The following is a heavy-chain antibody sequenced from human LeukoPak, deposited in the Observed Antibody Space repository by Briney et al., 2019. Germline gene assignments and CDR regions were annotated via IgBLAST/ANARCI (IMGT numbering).Heavy chain of an antibody. Sequence: PSETLSLTCTVSGGSISNYHWSWIRQPAGKGLEWIGQIHTRGSTNYNPPLKSRVSMSIDTTEDQVSLTIRPVTAADTAFYYCARRDISSGWSFDYWGQGTLVTVSS. CDR2: IHTRGST. J-gene: IGHJ4*02. CDR1: GGSISNYH. V-gene: IGHV4-4*07. CDR3: ARRDISSGWSFDY. D-gene: IGHD6-19*01.